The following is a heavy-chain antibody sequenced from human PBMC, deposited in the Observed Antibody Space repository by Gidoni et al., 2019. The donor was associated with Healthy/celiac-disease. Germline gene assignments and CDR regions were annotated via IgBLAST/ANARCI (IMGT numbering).Heavy chain of an antibody. V-gene: IGHV3-23*01. CDR1: GFTLSSYA. D-gene: IGHD3-9*01. Sequence: EVQLLESGGSLVQPGGSLRLSCAASGFTLSSYAMSWVRQAPGKGLEGVSAISCSVGSTYYADSVKGRFTISRDNSKNTLYLQMNSLRAEDTAVYYCAKEAYYDILTGLFDYWGQGTLVTVSS. CDR3: AKEAYYDILTGLFDY. CDR2: ISCSVGST. J-gene: IGHJ4*02.